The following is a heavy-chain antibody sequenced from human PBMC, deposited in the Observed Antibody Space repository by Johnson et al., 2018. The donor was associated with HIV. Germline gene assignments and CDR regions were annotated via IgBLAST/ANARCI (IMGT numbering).Heavy chain of an antibody. Sequence: VQLVESGGRVVRPGGSLRLSCAASGFTFDDYGMSWVRQAPGKGLEWVCGINWNGGSTGYADSVKGRFTISRDNAKKSLYLQMNSLGVEDTALYYCARTKGAYDAFDIWGQGTMVTVSS. CDR1: GFTFDDYG. CDR2: INWNGGST. J-gene: IGHJ3*02. CDR3: ARTKGAYDAFDI. D-gene: IGHD2-8*01. V-gene: IGHV3-20*04.